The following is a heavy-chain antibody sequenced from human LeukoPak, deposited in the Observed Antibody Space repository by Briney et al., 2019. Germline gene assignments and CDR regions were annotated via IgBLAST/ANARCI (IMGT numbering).Heavy chain of an antibody. CDR3: ARELDYVWGSYRTPFDY. V-gene: IGHV1-2*02. Sequence: ASVKASRKASGYTFTGYHIHWVRQAPGQGLEWVGWINPNSGGTDYAQKFQGRVTMTRDTSFNTAYMELSSLRSDDTAVYYCARELDYVWGSYRTPFDYWGQGTLVTVSS. CDR2: INPNSGGT. J-gene: IGHJ4*02. D-gene: IGHD3-16*02. CDR1: GYTFTGYH.